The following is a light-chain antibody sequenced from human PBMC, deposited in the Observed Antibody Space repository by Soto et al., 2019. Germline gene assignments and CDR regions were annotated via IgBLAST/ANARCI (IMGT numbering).Light chain of an antibody. Sequence: QSALTQPASVSGSPGQSITISCTGTSSDVGCYNLVSWYQQYPGKAPKFIIYEVSKRPSGVSNRFSGSKSGNTASLTISGLQAEDEADYYCCSYAGSTTHVVFGGGTKLTV. CDR1: SSDVGCYNL. J-gene: IGLJ2*01. CDR3: CSYAGSTTHVV. V-gene: IGLV2-23*02. CDR2: EVS.